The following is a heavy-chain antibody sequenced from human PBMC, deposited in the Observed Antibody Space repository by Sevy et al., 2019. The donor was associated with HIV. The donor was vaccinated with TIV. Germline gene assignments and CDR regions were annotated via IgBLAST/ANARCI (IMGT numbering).Heavy chain of an antibody. Sequence: SETLSLTCTVSGGSISSSSYYWGWIRQPPGKGLEWIGSIYYSGSTYYNPSLKGRVTISVDTSKNQFSLKLGSVTAADTAVYYCARVGGYCSGGSCYPIFDYWGQGTLVTVSS. V-gene: IGHV4-39*01. D-gene: IGHD2-15*01. CDR2: IYYSGST. CDR1: GGSISSSSYY. CDR3: ARVGGYCSGGSCYPIFDY. J-gene: IGHJ4*02.